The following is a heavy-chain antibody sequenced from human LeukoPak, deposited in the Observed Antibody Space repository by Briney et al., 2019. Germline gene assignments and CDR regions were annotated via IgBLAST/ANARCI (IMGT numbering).Heavy chain of an antibody. CDR1: GFTFSSYG. Sequence: GGSLRLSCAASGFTFSSYGMHWVRQAPGKGLEWVAFIRYDGSNKYYADSVKGRFTISRDNSKNTLYLQMNSLRAEDTAVYYCAKDRYCTNGVCYRFDYWRQGTLVTVSS. D-gene: IGHD2-8*01. V-gene: IGHV3-30*02. J-gene: IGHJ4*02. CDR3: AKDRYCTNGVCYRFDY. CDR2: IRYDGSNK.